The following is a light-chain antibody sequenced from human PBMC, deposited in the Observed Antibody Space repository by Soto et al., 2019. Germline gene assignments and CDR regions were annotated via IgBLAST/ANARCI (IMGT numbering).Light chain of an antibody. V-gene: IGKV3-11*01. Sequence: EIVLTQSPGTLSLSPGERATLSCRASQTISIYLAGYQQKPGQAPRLLIYDASNRATGIPARFSGSGSGTDFTLTISSLEPEDFAVYYCQQRSNWPPITFGQGTRLEIK. CDR2: DAS. J-gene: IGKJ5*01. CDR3: QQRSNWPPIT. CDR1: QTISIY.